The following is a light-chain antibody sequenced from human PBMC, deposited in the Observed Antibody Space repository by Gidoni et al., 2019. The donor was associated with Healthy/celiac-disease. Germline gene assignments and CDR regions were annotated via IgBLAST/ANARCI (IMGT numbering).Light chain of an antibody. J-gene: IGLJ2*01. V-gene: IGLV1-44*01. Sequence: QSVLTQPPSASGTPGPRVTISCSGSSSNLGSNTVNWYQPHPGTAPKLLIYSNNQRPSGVPDRFSGSKSGTSASLAISGLQSEDEADYYCAAWDDSLNGPVFGGGTKLTVL. CDR2: SNN. CDR3: AAWDDSLNGPV. CDR1: SSNLGSNT.